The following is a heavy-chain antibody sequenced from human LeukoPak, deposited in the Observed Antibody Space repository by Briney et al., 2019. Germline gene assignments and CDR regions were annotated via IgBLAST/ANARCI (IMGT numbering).Heavy chain of an antibody. D-gene: IGHD5-12*01. CDR1: GGSISRTSYY. Sequence: SETLSLTCTVSGGSISRTSYYWDWSRQPPGKGLGWIGNVFGSGSTHYNPSLKSRVTISVDTSKNQFSLRLSSVTAADTAVYYCARHTRPGHTGYENAFDIWGRGTMVTVSS. V-gene: IGHV4-39*01. CDR3: ARHTRPGHTGYENAFDI. J-gene: IGHJ3*02. CDR2: VFGSGST.